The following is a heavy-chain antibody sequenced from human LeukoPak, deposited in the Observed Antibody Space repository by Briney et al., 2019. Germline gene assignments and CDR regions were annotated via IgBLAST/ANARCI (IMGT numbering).Heavy chain of an antibody. CDR1: GFTFDDYG. CDR2: INWNGGST. J-gene: IGHJ4*02. Sequence: PGGSLRLSCAASGFTFDDYGMSWVRQAPGKGLEWVSGINWNGGSTGYADSVKGRFTISRDNAKNSLYLQMNSLRAEDTALYYCATESVTIFGVGTYFDYWGQGTLGTVSS. CDR3: ATESVTIFGVGTYFDY. D-gene: IGHD3-3*01. V-gene: IGHV3-20*04.